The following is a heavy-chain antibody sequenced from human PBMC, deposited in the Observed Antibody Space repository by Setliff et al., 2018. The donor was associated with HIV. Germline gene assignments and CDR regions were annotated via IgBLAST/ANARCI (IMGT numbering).Heavy chain of an antibody. D-gene: IGHD5-18*01. CDR2: ISSSSGTI. CDR1: GFTFSDYY. J-gene: IGHJ3*02. CDR3: ARDDSNGNTDAFDI. V-gene: IGHV3-11*01. Sequence: GSLRLSCAASGFTFSDYYMSWIRQAPGKGLEWISYISSSSGTILYVDSVQGRFTISRDNPKNSLYLQMTSLRAEDTAVYYCARDDSNGNTDAFDIWGQGTMVTVSS.